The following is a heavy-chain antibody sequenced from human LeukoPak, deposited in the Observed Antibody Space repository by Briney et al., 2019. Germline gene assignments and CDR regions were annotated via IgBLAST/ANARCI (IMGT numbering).Heavy chain of an antibody. CDR1: GDSVGSSNYF. D-gene: IGHD6-13*01. J-gene: IGHJ4*02. CDR2: LYYSGRT. CDR3: ARDVGYSTSW. Sequence: PSETLSLTCTVSGDSVGSSNYFWSWVRQPPGKGLEWIGYLYYSGRTTYNPSLKSRVSISVDTSKNQFSLKPSSVTAADTAVYYCARDVGYSTSWWGQGTLVTVSS. V-gene: IGHV4-61*01.